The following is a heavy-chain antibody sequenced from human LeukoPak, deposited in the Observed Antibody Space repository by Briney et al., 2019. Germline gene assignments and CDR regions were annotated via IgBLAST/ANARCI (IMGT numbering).Heavy chain of an antibody. D-gene: IGHD2-2*01. V-gene: IGHV4-4*07. J-gene: IGHJ4*02. CDR1: GGSISSYY. CDR2: IYTSGST. CDR3: AREGDVVVVPAASFDY. Sequence: PSETLSLTCTVSGGSISSYYWSWIRQPAGKGLEWIGRIYTSGSTNYNPSLKSRVTMSVDTSKNQFSLKLSSVTAADTAVYYCAREGDVVVVPAASFDYWGQGTLVTVSP.